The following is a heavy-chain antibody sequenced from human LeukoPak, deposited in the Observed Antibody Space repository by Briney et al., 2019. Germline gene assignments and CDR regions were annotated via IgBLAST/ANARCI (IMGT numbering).Heavy chain of an antibody. CDR3: ARGGDGYNYVYYFDY. D-gene: IGHD5-24*01. J-gene: IGHJ4*02. CDR2: IIPIFGTA. V-gene: IGHV1-69*13. Sequence: SVKVSCKASGYTFTSYDISWVRQAPGQGLEWMGGIIPIFGTANYAQKFQGRVTITADESTSTAYMELSSLRSEDTAVYYCARGGDGYNYVYYFDYWGQGTLVTVSS. CDR1: GYTFTSYD.